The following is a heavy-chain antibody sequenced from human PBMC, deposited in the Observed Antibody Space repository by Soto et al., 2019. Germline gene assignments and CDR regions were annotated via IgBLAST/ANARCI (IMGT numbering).Heavy chain of an antibody. V-gene: IGHV4-39*01. J-gene: IGHJ6*02. CDR3: ATNYAYYSYYGMDV. Sequence: SETLSLTCTVSGGSISSSSYYWGWIRQPPGKGLEWIGSIYYSGSTYYNPSLKSRVTISVDTSKNQFSLKLSPVTAADTAVYYCATNYAYYSYYGMDVWGQGTTVTV. CDR1: GGSISSSSYY. CDR2: IYYSGST. D-gene: IGHD4-4*01.